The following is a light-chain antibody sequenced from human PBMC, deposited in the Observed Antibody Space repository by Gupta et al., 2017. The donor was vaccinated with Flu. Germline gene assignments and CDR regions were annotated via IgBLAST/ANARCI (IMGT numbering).Light chain of an antibody. Sequence: ITICCSGSSSDVGSSDSVSWYQQHPDKAPKLIIFDVTNRPSGVSSRFSGSKSGNTASLTISGLQAEDETDYYCSSYTSGSTFYVFGTGTKVTVL. CDR3: SSYTSGSTFYV. V-gene: IGLV2-14*04. CDR2: DVT. J-gene: IGLJ1*01. CDR1: SSDVGSSDS.